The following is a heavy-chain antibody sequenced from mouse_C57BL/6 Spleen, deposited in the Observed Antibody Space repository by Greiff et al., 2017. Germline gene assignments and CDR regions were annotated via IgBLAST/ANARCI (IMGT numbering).Heavy chain of an antibody. CDR2: IHPNSGST. D-gene: IGHD4-1*01. J-gene: IGHJ1*03. CDR1: GYTFTSYW. V-gene: IGHV1-64*01. CDR3: ARRSWDGYFDV. Sequence: QVQLQQPGAELVKPGASVKLSCKASGYTFTSYWMHWVKQRPGQGLEWIGMIHPNSGSTNYNEKFKSKATLTVDKSSSTAYMQLSSLTSEDSAVYYCARRSWDGYFDVWGTGTTVTVSS.